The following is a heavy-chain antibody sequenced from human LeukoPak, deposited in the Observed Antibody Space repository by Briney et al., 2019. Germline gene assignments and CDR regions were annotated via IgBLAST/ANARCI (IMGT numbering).Heavy chain of an antibody. V-gene: IGHV1-69*13. J-gene: IGHJ6*02. CDR2: IIPIFGTA. CDR1: GGTFSSYA. CDR3: AREELDIVVVVAATNYYYYYGMDV. D-gene: IGHD2-15*01. Sequence: ASVKVSCKASGGTFSSYAISWVRQAPGQGLEWMGGIIPIFGTANYAQKFQGGVTITADESTSTAYMELSSLRSEDTAVYYCAREELDIVVVVAATNYYYYYGMDVWGQGTTVTVSS.